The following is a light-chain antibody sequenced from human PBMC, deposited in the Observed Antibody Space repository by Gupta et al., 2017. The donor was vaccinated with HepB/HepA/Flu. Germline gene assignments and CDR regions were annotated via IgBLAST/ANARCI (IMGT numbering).Light chain of an antibody. Sequence: QLLLTLSPSPSASLGPSLKLTCPLSSGPSSYAIAWHHQQPENGPRYLMKLNSDGSHSKGDGIPDRFSGSSSGAEGYLTIASLQSEDEADYYCQTCGTGSVVFGGGTKLTVL. J-gene: IGLJ2*01. CDR3: QTCGTGSVV. V-gene: IGLV4-69*01. CDR2: LNSDGSH. CDR1: SGPSSYA.